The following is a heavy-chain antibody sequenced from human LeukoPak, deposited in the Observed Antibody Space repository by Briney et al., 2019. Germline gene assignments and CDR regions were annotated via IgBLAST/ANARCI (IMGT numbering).Heavy chain of an antibody. CDR3: ARDGDAYYYYGMDV. D-gene: IGHD4-17*01. CDR1: GGSISSYY. CDR2: IYTSGST. J-gene: IGHJ6*02. Sequence: SETLSLTCTVSGGSISSYYWSWIRQPAGKGLEWIGRIYTSGSTNHNPSLKSRVTMSVDTSKNQFSLKLSSVTAADTAVYYCARDGDAYYYYGMDVWGQGTTVTVSS. V-gene: IGHV4-4*07.